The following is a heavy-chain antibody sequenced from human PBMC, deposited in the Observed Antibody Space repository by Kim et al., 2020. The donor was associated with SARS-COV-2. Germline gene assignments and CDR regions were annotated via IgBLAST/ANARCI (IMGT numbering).Heavy chain of an antibody. CDR3: ARDMVQGVIGAFDI. J-gene: IGHJ3*02. V-gene: IGHV4-59*01. D-gene: IGHD3-10*01. Sequence: NPALKSRVTLSVDTSKNQFSLKLSSVSAADTAVYYCARDMVQGVIGAFDIWGQGTMVTVSS.